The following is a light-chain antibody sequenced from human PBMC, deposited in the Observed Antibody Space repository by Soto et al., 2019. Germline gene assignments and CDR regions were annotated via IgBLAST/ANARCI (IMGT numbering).Light chain of an antibody. Sequence: QSALTQPASVSGSPGQSITICCTGTSSDVGSYNLVSWYQQHPGKAPKLMIYEGSKRPSGVSNRFSGSKSGNTASLTISGLQAEDEADYYCCSYAGSSTPVVFGGGTKVTVL. CDR1: SSDVGSYNL. J-gene: IGLJ2*01. V-gene: IGLV2-23*01. CDR2: EGS. CDR3: CSYAGSSTPVV.